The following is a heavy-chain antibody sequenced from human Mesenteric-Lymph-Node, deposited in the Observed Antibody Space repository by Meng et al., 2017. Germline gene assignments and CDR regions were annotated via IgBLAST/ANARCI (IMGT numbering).Heavy chain of an antibody. J-gene: IGHJ4*02. CDR3: ARDYGDPAYFCY. Sequence: GESLKISCAASGFTFSSYDMHWVRQATGKGLEWVSAIGTAGDTYYSGYVKGRFTISRENAKNSLYLQMNSLRAGDTAVYYCARDYGDPAYFCYWGQGTLVTVSS. V-gene: IGHV3-13*01. D-gene: IGHD4-17*01. CDR2: IGTAGDT. CDR1: GFTFSSYD.